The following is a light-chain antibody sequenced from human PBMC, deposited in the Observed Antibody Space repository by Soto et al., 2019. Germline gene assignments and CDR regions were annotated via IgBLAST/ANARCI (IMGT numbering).Light chain of an antibody. V-gene: IGKV3-20*01. J-gene: IGKJ1*01. Sequence: EIVLTQSPATLSLSPGERATLSCRASQSVSSYLAWYQQKPGQAPRLLIYGASSRATGIPDRFSGSGSGTDFTLTISSLEPEDFAVYYCHQYGSSPSTFGQGTKVDIK. CDR1: QSVSSY. CDR3: HQYGSSPST. CDR2: GAS.